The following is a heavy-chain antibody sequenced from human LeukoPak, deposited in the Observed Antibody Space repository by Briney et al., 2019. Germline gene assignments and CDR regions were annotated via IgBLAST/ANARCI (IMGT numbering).Heavy chain of an antibody. J-gene: IGHJ4*02. Sequence: GSSVKVSCKASGGTFSSYAISWVRQAPGQGLEWMGWINSKSGGTNYAQKFQGRVTMTRDTSISTAYMELSRLRSDDTAVYYCARARYCSSTSCYGFDYWGQGTLVTVSS. CDR1: GGTFSSYA. CDR3: ARARYCSSTSCYGFDY. D-gene: IGHD2-2*01. CDR2: INSKSGGT. V-gene: IGHV1-2*02.